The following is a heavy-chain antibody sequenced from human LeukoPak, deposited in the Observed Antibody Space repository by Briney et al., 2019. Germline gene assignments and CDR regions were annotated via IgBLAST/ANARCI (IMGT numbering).Heavy chain of an antibody. J-gene: IGHJ4*02. D-gene: IGHD4-11*01. CDR2: FSNGAT. V-gene: IGHV4-38-2*02. Sequence: SKTLSLTCTVSGASISSRNYWGWIRQPPGKGLEWIGTFSNGATYYTPSLKSRVTISIDTSRNEFSLKLSSVTAADTAVYYCARDSNSRRFGYWGQGTLVAVSS. CDR3: ARDSNSRRFGY. CDR1: GASISSRNY.